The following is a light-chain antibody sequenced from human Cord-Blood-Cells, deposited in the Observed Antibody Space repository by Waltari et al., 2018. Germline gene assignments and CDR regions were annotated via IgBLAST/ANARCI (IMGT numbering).Light chain of an antibody. Sequence: QSALTQPASVSGSPGPSITIPCTGTSSDVGRYNLVSWYQQHPGKAPKRMIYEGSKRPSGVSNRFSGSKSGNTASLTISGLQAEDEADYYCCSYAGSNYVFGTGTKVTVL. CDR3: CSYAGSNYV. CDR1: SSDVGRYNL. J-gene: IGLJ1*01. V-gene: IGLV2-23*01. CDR2: EGS.